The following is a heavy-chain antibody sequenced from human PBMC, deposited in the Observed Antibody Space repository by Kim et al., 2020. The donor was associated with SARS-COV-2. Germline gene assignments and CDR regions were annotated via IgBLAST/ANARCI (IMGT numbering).Heavy chain of an antibody. CDR3: ARKPESVSPTWGSNPYYFDY. CDR1: GGSISSSNW. Sequence: SETLSLTCAVSGGSISSSNWWSWVRQPPGKGLEWIGEIYHSGSTNYNPSLKSRVTISVDKSKNQFSLKLSSVTAADTAVYYCARKPESVSPTWGSNPYYFDYWGQGTLVTVSS. CDR2: IYHSGST. D-gene: IGHD7-27*01. V-gene: IGHV4-4*02. J-gene: IGHJ4*02.